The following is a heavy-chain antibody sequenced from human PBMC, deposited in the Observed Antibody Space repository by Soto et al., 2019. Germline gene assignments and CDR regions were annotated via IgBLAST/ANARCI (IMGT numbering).Heavy chain of an antibody. J-gene: IGHJ4*02. Sequence: GGSLRLSCAASGFTFSSNSMNWFRQAPGKGLEWVSSISSSGTYRYYADSVKGRFTISRDNAKNSLYLQMNSLRAEDTAVYYCASPPYYFDTSVYSYWGQGTLVTVSS. D-gene: IGHD3-22*01. V-gene: IGHV3-21*01. CDR2: ISSSGTYR. CDR3: ASPPYYFDTSVYSY. CDR1: GFTFSSNS.